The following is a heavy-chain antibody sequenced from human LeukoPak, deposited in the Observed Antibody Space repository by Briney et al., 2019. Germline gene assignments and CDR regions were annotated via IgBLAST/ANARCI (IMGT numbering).Heavy chain of an antibody. J-gene: IGHJ6*02. CDR3: ASRPYYFDYGMDV. V-gene: IGHV4-59*01. CDR2: IYYSGST. CDR1: GGSFSGYY. Sequence: SETLSLTCAVYGGSFSGYYWSWIRQPPGKGLEWIGYIYYSGSTNYNPSLKSRVTISVDTSKNQFSLRLSSVTAADTAVYYCASRPYYFDYGMDVWGQGTTVTVSS.